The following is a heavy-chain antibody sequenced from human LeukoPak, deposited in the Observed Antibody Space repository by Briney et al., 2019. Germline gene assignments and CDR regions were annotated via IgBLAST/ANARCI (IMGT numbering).Heavy chain of an antibody. CDR2: IWYDGSNK. Sequence: GGSLRLSCAASGFTFSSYGMHWVRQAPGKGLEWVAVIWYDGSNKYYADSVKGRFTISRDNSKNTLYLQMNSLRAEDTAVYYCARGVWFGELSGVEYFQHWGQGTLVTVSS. D-gene: IGHD3-10*01. CDR1: GFTFSSYG. J-gene: IGHJ1*01. CDR3: ARGVWFGELSGVEYFQH. V-gene: IGHV3-33*01.